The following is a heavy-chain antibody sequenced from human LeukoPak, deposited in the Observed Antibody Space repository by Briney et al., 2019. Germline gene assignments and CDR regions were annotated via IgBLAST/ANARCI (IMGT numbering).Heavy chain of an antibody. CDR3: ARGLGSGSYYGY. J-gene: IGHJ4*02. D-gene: IGHD1-26*01. V-gene: IGHV1-46*01. CDR2: INPSGGTT. CDR1: GGTFISYA. Sequence: ASVKVSCKASGGTFISYAISWVRQAPGQGLEWVGIINPSGGTTTYAQKFQGRVTMTRDTSTSTVYMELSSLRSEDTAVYYCARGLGSGSYYGYWGQGTLVTVSS.